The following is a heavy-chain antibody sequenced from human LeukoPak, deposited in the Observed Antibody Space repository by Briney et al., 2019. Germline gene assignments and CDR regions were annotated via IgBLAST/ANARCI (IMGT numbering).Heavy chain of an antibody. CDR3: ARDLSSTSNWELDY. V-gene: IGHV1-2*06. J-gene: IGHJ4*02. CDR1: GYTFIHYF. Sequence: GAAVKVSCKASGYTFIHYFIHWVRQAPGQGVEWVGRINSNSGGTEYTQKFQGRVTMTSDTSITTVYMELSSLTSDDTAVYYCARDLSSTSNWELDYWGQGTLVTVSS. D-gene: IGHD7-27*01. CDR2: INSNSGGT.